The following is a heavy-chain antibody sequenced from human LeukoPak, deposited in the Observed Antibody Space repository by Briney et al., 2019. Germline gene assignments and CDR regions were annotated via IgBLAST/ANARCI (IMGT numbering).Heavy chain of an antibody. D-gene: IGHD3-10*01. J-gene: IGHJ3*02. CDR1: GFTFRSNA. Sequence: GGSLRLSCAASGFTFRSNAMSWVRQAPGKGLEWVSAISDSGGDTYYADSVKGRFTISRDNSKNTLYLQMNSLRAEDTAVYYCAKERLPRITMVRGSYADIWGQGTMVTVSS. CDR3: AKERLPRITMVRGSYADI. V-gene: IGHV3-23*01. CDR2: ISDSGGDT.